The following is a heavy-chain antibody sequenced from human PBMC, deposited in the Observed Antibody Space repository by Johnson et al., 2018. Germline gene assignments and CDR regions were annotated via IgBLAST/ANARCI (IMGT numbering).Heavy chain of an antibody. CDR2: ISYDGSNK. V-gene: IGHV3-30*18. CDR3: AKTRSYYPDYYYYGMDV. Sequence: QLVQSGGGVVQPGRSLRLSCAASGFTFSSYGMHWVRQAPGKGLEWVEVISYDGSNKYYADSVKGRFTISRDNSKNTLYLQMNSLRAEDTAVYYCAKTRSYYPDYYYYGMDVWGQGTTVTVSS. J-gene: IGHJ6*02. CDR1: GFTFSSYG. D-gene: IGHD3-10*01.